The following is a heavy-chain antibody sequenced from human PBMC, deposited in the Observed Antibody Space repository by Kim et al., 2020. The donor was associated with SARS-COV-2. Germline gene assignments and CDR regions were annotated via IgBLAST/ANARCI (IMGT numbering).Heavy chain of an antibody. CDR3: ARARPQNYYYYYYYMDV. V-gene: IGHV4-59*08. CDR2: IYYSGST. J-gene: IGHJ6*03. Sequence: SETLSLTCTVSGGSISSYYWSWIRQPPGKGLEWIGYIYYSGSTNYNPSLKSRVTISVDTSKNQFSLKLSSVTAADTAVYYCARARPQNYYYYYYYMDVWGQATTRTVSS. CDR1: GGSISSYY.